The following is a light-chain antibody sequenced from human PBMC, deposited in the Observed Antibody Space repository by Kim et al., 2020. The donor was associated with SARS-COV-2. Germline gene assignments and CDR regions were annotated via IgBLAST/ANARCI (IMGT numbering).Light chain of an antibody. CDR2: RNN. Sequence: QAGLTQPPSVSKGLRQTATLTCTGNSNNVGNRGAAWLQHHQGHPPKLLSYRNNNRPSGISERFAASRSGNTVSLTITTLQPEDEADYYCSAWDTSLSAWVLGGGTQLTVL. J-gene: IGLJ3*02. CDR3: SAWDTSLSAWV. CDR1: SNNVGNRG. V-gene: IGLV10-54*01.